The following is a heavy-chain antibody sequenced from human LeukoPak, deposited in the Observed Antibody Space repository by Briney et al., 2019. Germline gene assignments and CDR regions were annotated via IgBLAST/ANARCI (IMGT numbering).Heavy chain of an antibody. CDR1: GASIRSSSYF. Sequence: SETLSLTCTVSGASIRSSSYFWAWIRQSPGKGLGWIGSIYYTGNTHNNPSLKSRVTLSVDPSKNQFSLKLSSVTAADTAVYYCASLQNIMVRGVGLFDYWGQGTLVTVSS. V-gene: IGHV4-39*07. D-gene: IGHD3-10*01. J-gene: IGHJ4*02. CDR3: ASLQNIMVRGVGLFDY. CDR2: IYYTGNT.